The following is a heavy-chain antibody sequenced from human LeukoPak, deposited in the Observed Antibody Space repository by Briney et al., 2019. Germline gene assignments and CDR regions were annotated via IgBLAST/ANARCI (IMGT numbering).Heavy chain of an antibody. V-gene: IGHV1-18*01. J-gene: IGHJ4*02. Sequence: SVKVSCKASGYTFTSYGISWVRQAPGQGLEWMGWISAYNGNTNYAQRLQGRVTMTTDTSTSTAYMELRSLRSDDTAVYYCARAGGYCGRISCPYYFDYWGQGSLVAVSS. CDR2: ISAYNGNT. CDR3: ARAGGYCGRISCPYYFDY. D-gene: IGHD2-15*01. CDR1: GYTFTSYG.